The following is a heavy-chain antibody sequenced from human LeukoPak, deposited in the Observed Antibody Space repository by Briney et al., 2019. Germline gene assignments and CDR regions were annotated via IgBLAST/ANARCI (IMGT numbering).Heavy chain of an antibody. CDR1: GFIFSSYW. D-gene: IGHD3-10*01. CDR2: INTDGSSR. Sequence: GGSLRLSCAASGFIFSSYWMHWVRQAPGKGLVWVSRINTDGSSRSYADSVKGRFTISRDNAKNTLYLQMNSLRGEDTAVYYCAKVRYYYGSGSYYPFDYWGQGTLVTVSS. J-gene: IGHJ4*02. CDR3: AKVRYYYGSGSYYPFDY. V-gene: IGHV3-74*01.